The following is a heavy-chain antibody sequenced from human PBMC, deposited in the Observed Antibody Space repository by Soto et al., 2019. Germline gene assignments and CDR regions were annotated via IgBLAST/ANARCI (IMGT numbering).Heavy chain of an antibody. Sequence: GGSLRLSCAASGFTFSSYIMNWVRQAPGKGLEWVSSISSSSSYIYYADSVKGRFTISRDNAKNSLYLQMNSLRAEDTAVYYCARDLGEGIAVADPISWGQGTLMTVYS. J-gene: IGHJ4*02. CDR2: ISSSSSYI. CDR1: GFTFSSYI. CDR3: ARDLGEGIAVADPIS. D-gene: IGHD6-19*01. V-gene: IGHV3-21*01.